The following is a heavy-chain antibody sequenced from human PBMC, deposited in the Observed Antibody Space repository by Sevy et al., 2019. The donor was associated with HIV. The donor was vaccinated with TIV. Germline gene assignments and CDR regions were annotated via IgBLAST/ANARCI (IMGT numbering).Heavy chain of an antibody. V-gene: IGHV3-7*01. J-gene: IGHJ4*02. CDR1: GFTFSSYW. CDR3: ARDSSSGWYGNFDY. CDR2: IKDDGSEE. D-gene: IGHD6-19*01. Sequence: GGSLRLSCVASGFTFSSYWMSWVRQAPGMGLEWVANIKDDGSEEYYVDSVKGRFTISRDNAKKSLYLQMSSLRAEDTAVYYCARDSSSGWYGNFDYWGQGTLVTVSS.